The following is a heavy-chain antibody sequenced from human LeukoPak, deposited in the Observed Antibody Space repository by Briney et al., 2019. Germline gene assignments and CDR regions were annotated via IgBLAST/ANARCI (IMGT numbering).Heavy chain of an antibody. CDR2: ISGSGGST. V-gene: IGHV3-23*01. Sequence: PGGSLRLSCAASGFTFSSYGMSWVRQAPGKGLEWVSAISGSGGSTYYADSVKGRFTISRDNSKNTLYLQMNSLRAEVTAVYYCAKVGGVTMVRGVPKYFDYWGQGTLVTVSS. D-gene: IGHD3-10*01. CDR1: GFTFSSYG. J-gene: IGHJ4*02. CDR3: AKVGGVTMVRGVPKYFDY.